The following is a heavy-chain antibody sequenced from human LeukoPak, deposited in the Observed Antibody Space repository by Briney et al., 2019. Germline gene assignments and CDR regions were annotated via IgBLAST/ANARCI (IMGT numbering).Heavy chain of an antibody. CDR1: GYSFTAYY. J-gene: IGHJ4*02. D-gene: IGHD4-17*01. V-gene: IGHV1-2*02. CDR2: INPNSGGT. Sequence: ASVKVSCKASGYSFTAYYMRWVRQAPGQGLEWMGWINPNSGGTNYAQKFQGRVTMTRDTSISTAYMELSRLRSDDTAVYYCARTGRLQYGDYVAFDYWGQGTLVTVSS. CDR3: ARTGRLQYGDYVAFDY.